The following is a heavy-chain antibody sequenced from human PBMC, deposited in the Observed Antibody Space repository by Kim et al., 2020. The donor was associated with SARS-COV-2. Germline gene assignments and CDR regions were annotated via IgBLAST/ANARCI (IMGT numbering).Heavy chain of an antibody. Sequence: NNNPSLTRRVTISVTTSKNQFSLKLSSVTAADTAVYYCAGWSVLKLPYYYGMDVWGQGTTVTVSS. CDR3: AGWSVLKLPYYYGMDV. V-gene: IGHV4-34*01. D-gene: IGHD3-10*01. J-gene: IGHJ6*02.